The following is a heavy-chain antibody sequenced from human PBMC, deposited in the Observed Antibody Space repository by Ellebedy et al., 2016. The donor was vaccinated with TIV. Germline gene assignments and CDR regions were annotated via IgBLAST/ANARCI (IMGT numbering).Heavy chain of an antibody. J-gene: IGHJ3*02. V-gene: IGHV3-53*01. D-gene: IGHD2-15*01. CDR1: GFTVSSNY. Sequence: GESLKISXAASGFTVSSNYMSWVRQAPGKGLEWVSVIYSGGSTYYADSVKGRFTISRDNSKNTLYLQMNSLRAEDTAVYYCAKDLDVVVVAAEDGSAFDIWGQGTMVTVSS. CDR3: AKDLDVVVVAAEDGSAFDI. CDR2: IYSGGST.